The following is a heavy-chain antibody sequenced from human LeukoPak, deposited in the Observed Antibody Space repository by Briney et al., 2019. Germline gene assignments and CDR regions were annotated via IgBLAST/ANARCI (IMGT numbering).Heavy chain of an antibody. D-gene: IGHD2-8*01. CDR3: ARGYCTNGVCYYGMDV. CDR1: GGSFSGYY. J-gene: IGHJ6*02. Sequence: SETLSLTCAVYGGSFSGYYWSWIRQPPGKGLEWIGEINHSGSTNYNPSLKSRVTISVDTSKNQFSLKLGSVTAADTAVYYCARGYCTNGVCYYGMDVWGQGTTVTVSS. V-gene: IGHV4-34*01. CDR2: INHSGST.